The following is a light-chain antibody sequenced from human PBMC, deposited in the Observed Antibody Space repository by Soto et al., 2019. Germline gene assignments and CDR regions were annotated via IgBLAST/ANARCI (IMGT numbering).Light chain of an antibody. J-gene: IGLJ2*01. CDR3: CSYPGSSTSVV. CDR2: EGS. CDR1: NSDVGNFNF. Sequence: SALTQPASVSGSPGQSITISCTGTNSDVGNFNFVSWYQQHPGKAPKLMIYEGSKRPSGVSNRFSGSKSGNAASLTISGLQADDEADYYCCSYPGSSTSVVFGGGTKLTVL. V-gene: IGLV2-23*01.